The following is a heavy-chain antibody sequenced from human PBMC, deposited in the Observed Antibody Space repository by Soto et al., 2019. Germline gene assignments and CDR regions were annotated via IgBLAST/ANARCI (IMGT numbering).Heavy chain of an antibody. CDR2: INEDGSEK. D-gene: IGHD2-8*01. Sequence: EVQLVESGGHLVQPGGSLGLSCAASGFTFSYYWMSWVRQAPGKELEWVANINEDGSEKYYVDSVKGRFIISRDNAENSLYLQMNSLRAEDTAMYYCARAGAPCTVDYWGQGTLVIVSS. J-gene: IGHJ4*02. CDR3: ARAGAPCTVDY. CDR1: GFTFSYYW. V-gene: IGHV3-7*01.